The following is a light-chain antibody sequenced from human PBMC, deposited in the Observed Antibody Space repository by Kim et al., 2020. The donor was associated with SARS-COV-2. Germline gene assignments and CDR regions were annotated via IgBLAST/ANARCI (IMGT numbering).Light chain of an antibody. CDR1: QSISSSQ. CDR2: GAS. V-gene: IGKV3-20*01. Sequence: LLSQPPGTLPLSPGERATLSCRASQSISSSQLAWYQQKPGQAPRLLIYGASSRATGIPDRFSGSGSGTDFTLTISRLEAEDFAVYYGQQFGTFGQGTTVDIK. CDR3: QQFGT. J-gene: IGKJ1*01.